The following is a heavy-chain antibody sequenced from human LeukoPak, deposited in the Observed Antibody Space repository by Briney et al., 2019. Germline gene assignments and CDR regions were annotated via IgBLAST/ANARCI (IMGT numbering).Heavy chain of an antibody. CDR1: GLTFSSYG. Sequence: GGSLRLSCEASGLTFSSYGMSWVRQAPGKGLEWVSTISGRGGTTSYVDSVKGRFTISRDNSKNTIYLQMNSLRAEDTAVYYCAKVFPYCGGDCYSGYFDYWGQGTLVTVSS. CDR3: AKVFPYCGGDCYSGYFDY. D-gene: IGHD2-21*02. V-gene: IGHV3-23*01. CDR2: ISGRGGTT. J-gene: IGHJ4*02.